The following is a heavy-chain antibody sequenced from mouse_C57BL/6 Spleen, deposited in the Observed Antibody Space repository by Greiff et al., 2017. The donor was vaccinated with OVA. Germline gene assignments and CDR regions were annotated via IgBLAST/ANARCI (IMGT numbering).Heavy chain of an antibody. CDR2: ISSGGDYI. V-gene: IGHV5-9-1*02. Sequence: VKLVESGEGLVKPGGSLKLSCAASGFTFSSYAMSWVRQTPEKRLEWVAYISSGGDYIYYADTVKGRFTISRDNARNTLYLQMSSLKSEDTAMYYCTRAITTVVFDYWGQGTTLTVSS. J-gene: IGHJ2*01. CDR3: TRAITTVVFDY. CDR1: GFTFSSYA. D-gene: IGHD1-1*01.